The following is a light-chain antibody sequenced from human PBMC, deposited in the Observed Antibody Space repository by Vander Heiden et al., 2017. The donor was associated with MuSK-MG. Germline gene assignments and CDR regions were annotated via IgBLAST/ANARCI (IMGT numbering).Light chain of an antibody. Sequence: AVRMTQSPSSLSASTGDRATITCRASQGISRNLAWYQQKPGQAPKLLIYAASTWHSGVPARFSGSGSGTEFTLTISCLQSEDFAIYYCQQDYSYPHTFGQGTKVEIK. J-gene: IGKJ2*01. V-gene: IGKV1-8*01. CDR3: QQDYSYPHT. CDR2: AAS. CDR1: QGISRN.